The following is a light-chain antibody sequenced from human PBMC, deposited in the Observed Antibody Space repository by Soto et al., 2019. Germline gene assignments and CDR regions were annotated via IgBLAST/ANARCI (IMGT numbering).Light chain of an antibody. CDR2: DAS. J-gene: IGKJ4*01. V-gene: IGKV3-11*01. CDR1: QSLSIF. CDR3: QQRGNSFT. Sequence: ELVLTQSPAPLSLSPWDSAVISRRASQSLSIFVAWYKPQPGQAPSLLIYDASNRATGIPARFSGSGSGTDFTLTIRSLEPEDFAVYYCQQRGNSFTFGGGTKVDIK.